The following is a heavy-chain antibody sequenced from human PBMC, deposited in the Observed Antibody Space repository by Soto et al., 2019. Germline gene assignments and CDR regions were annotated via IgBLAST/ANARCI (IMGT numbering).Heavy chain of an antibody. D-gene: IGHD5-12*01. CDR1: GGTFSSYT. CDR2: IIPILGIA. CDR3: ARDPLGGSPWFDY. J-gene: IGHJ4*02. Sequence: QVQLVQSGAEVKKPGSSVKVSCKASGGTFSSYTISWVRQAPGQGLEWMGRIIPILGIANYAQKFQGRVTITADKSTSTAYMELSSLRSEDTAVYYCARDPLGGSPWFDYWGQGTLVTVSS. V-gene: IGHV1-69*08.